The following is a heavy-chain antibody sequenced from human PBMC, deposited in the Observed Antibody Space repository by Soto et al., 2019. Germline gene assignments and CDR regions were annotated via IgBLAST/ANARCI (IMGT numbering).Heavy chain of an antibody. Sequence: EVQLLEFGGGLVQPGGSLRLSCAASGFTFSSYAMSWVRQAPGKGLEWVSAISGSGGSTYYADSVKGRFTNSRDNSKNTLYLQMNSLRAEDTAVYYCAKDEVGQWLYDAFDIWGQGTMVTVSS. V-gene: IGHV3-23*01. CDR3: AKDEVGQWLYDAFDI. J-gene: IGHJ3*02. CDR1: GFTFSSYA. CDR2: ISGSGGST. D-gene: IGHD6-19*01.